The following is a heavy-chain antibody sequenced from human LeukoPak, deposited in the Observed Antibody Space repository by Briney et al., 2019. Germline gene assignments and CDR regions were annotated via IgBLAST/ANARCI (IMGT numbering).Heavy chain of an antibody. CDR2: INAYNGNT. Sequence: ASVKVSCKASGYTFTSYIISWVRQAPGQGLEWMGWINAYNGNTDYAQRVQGRVTMTTDTSTSTAYMEVRSLRSDDTAVYYCARDWHIAAAVYYYYMDVWGKGTPVTDSS. J-gene: IGHJ6*03. CDR3: ARDWHIAAAVYYYYMDV. CDR1: GYTFTSYI. D-gene: IGHD6-13*01. V-gene: IGHV1-18*01.